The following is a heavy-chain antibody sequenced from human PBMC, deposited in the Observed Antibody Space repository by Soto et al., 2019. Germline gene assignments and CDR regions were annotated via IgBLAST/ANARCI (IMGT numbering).Heavy chain of an antibody. CDR1: GDTFNFYS. CDR2: VNPIVSMS. V-gene: IGHV1-69*02. CDR3: ASSYVSGYRAFDY. J-gene: IGHJ4*02. D-gene: IGHD3-10*01. Sequence: QVQLVQSGAEVKRPGSSVKVSCKASGDTFNFYSINSVRQAPGLGLEWMGRVNPIVSMSNYAQKFQGRVRMTADKSTSTAYMEIRSLRSEDTAIYYWASSYVSGYRAFDYWGQGALVTVSS.